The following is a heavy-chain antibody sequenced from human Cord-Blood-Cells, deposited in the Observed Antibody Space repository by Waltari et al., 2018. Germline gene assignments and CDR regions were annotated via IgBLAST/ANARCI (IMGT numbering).Heavy chain of an antibody. J-gene: IGHJ4*02. Sequence: SSGGYYWSWIRQHPGKGLEWIGYIYYSGSTYYNPSLKSRVTISVDTSKNQFSLKLSSVTAADTAVYYCARTYSSSWYFDYWGQGTLVTVSS. CDR2: IYYSGST. CDR1: SSGGYY. V-gene: IGHV4-31*02. CDR3: ARTYSSSWYFDY. D-gene: IGHD6-13*01.